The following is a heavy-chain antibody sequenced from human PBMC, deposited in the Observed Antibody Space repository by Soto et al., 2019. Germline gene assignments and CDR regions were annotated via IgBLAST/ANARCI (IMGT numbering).Heavy chain of an antibody. CDR3: AKDLAYDGSGIEI. CDR2: LSNTGRRT. D-gene: IGHD3-10*01. Sequence: EVQVLESGGGLVQPGGSLRLSCVVSVFPFGANAMSWVRQAPGKGLEWVSGLSNTGRRTSYADSVKGRFNISRDNSKNTLYVQMNSLRAEDTAVYYCAKDLAYDGSGIEIWGQGTLVTVSP. V-gene: IGHV3-23*01. J-gene: IGHJ4*02. CDR1: VFPFGANA.